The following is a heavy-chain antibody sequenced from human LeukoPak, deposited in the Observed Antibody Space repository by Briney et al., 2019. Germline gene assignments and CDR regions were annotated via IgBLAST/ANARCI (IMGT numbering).Heavy chain of an antibody. CDR2: IRSKTYGGTT. CDR1: GFTFGDYA. V-gene: IGHV3-49*04. D-gene: IGHD6-13*01. J-gene: IGHJ4*02. Sequence: GGSLRLSCTASGFTFGDYAMNWVRQAPGEGLEWVGFIRSKTYGGTTAYAASVKGRFTISRDDSKSIAYLQMSSLKTEDTAVYFCTRGLLAVAGPYYFDYWGQGTLVTVSS. CDR3: TRGLLAVAGPYYFDY.